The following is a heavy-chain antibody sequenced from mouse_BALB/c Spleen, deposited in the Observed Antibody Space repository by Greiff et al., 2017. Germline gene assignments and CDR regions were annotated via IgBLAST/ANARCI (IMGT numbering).Heavy chain of an antibody. D-gene: IGHD2-1*01. V-gene: IGHV4-1*02. CDR2: INPDSSTI. Sequence: EVKLVESGGGLVQPGGSLKLSCAASGFDFSRYWMSWVRQAPGKGLEWIGEINPDSSTINYTPSLKDKFIISRDNAKNTLYLQMSKVRSEDTALYYCARQTAYGNYAMDYWGQGTSVTVSS. J-gene: IGHJ4*01. CDR3: ARQTAYGNYAMDY. CDR1: GFDFSRYW.